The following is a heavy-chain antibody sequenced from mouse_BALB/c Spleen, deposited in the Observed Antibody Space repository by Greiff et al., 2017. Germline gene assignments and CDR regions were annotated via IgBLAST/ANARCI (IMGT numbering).Heavy chain of an antibody. CDR3: AKWGSSYFFMDY. D-gene: IGHD1-1*01. J-gene: IGHJ4*01. CDR1: GFSLTSYG. CDR2: IWAGGST. Sequence: VQLQQSGPGLVAPSQSLSITCTVSGFSLTSYGVHWVRQPPGKGLEWLGVIWAGGSTNYNSALMSRLSISKDNSKSQVFLKMNSLQTDDTAMYYCAKWGSSYFFMDYWGQRTSVTVSS. V-gene: IGHV2-9*02.